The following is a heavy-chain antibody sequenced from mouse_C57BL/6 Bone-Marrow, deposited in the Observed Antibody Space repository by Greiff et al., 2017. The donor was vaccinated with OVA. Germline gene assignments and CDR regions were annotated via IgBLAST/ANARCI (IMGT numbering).Heavy chain of an antibody. J-gene: IGHJ4*01. V-gene: IGHV1-69*01. D-gene: IGHD1-1*01. CDR2: IDPSDSYT. CDR3: ASLITTDAMDY. Sequence: VQLQQPGAELVMPGASVKLSCKASGYTFTSYWMHWVKQRPGQGLEWIGEIDPSDSYTNYNQKVKGKSTLTVDKSSSTAYMQLSSLTSEDSAVYYCASLITTDAMDYWGQGTSVTVSS. CDR1: GYTFTSYW.